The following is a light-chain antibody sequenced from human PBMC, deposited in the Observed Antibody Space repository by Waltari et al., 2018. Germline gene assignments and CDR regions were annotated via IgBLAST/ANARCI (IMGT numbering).Light chain of an antibody. V-gene: IGLV3-21*04. J-gene: IGLJ1*01. CDR1: KIDYKS. CDR2: DDD. Sequence: YVLTQPPSVSVAPGRTATIACGGDKIDYKSLYWYQQRPGQAPVLVIYDDDDRPSGIPERFSASNSGNVAALTISGVEVADEADYYCQIWDSRTNQFILGPGTRLTVV. CDR3: QIWDSRTNQFI.